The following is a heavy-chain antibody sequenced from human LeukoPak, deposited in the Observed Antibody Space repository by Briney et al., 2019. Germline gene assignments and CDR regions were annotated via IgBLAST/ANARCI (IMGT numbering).Heavy chain of an antibody. J-gene: IGHJ4*02. D-gene: IGHD7-27*01. CDR2: ISGSGGSA. CDR1: GFTFSSYA. CDR3: AKDNWGSPDY. V-gene: IGHV3-23*01. Sequence: PGGSLTLSCAASGFTFSSYAMSWVRQAPGKGLEWVSAISGSGGSAYYADSVKGRFTISRDNSKNTLYLQMNSLRAEDTAVYYCAKDNWGSPDYWGQATLVTVSS.